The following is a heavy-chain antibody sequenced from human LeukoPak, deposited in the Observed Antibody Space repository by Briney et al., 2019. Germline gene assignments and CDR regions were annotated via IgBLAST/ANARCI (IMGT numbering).Heavy chain of an antibody. CDR1: GYTFSGYF. CDR2: INPGSGDT. Sequence: ASVKVSCKASGYTFSGYFMHWVRQAPGQGLEWMGRINPGSGDTEYAQKFQGRVTMTRDTSISTDYMEVSGLTFDDTAIYYCARDLSSTPNWELDHWGQGTLVTVSS. D-gene: IGHD7-27*01. J-gene: IGHJ5*02. V-gene: IGHV1-2*06. CDR3: ARDLSSTPNWELDH.